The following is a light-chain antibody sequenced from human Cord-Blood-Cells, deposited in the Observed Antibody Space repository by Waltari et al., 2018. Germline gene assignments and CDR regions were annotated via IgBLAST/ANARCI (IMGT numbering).Light chain of an antibody. CDR2: KDS. CDR3: YSAADNTEV. Sequence: SYELTQPSSVSVSPGQTARITCSGDVLAKKYARWFQQKPGQAPVQVIYKDSERPSGIPERVSGSSSGTTVTLTISGAQVEDEADYYCYSAADNTEVFGGGTKLTVL. J-gene: IGLJ3*02. CDR1: VLAKKY. V-gene: IGLV3-27*01.